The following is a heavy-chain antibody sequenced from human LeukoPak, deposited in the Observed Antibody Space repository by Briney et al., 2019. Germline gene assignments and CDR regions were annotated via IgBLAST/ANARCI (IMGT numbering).Heavy chain of an antibody. V-gene: IGHV1-69*05. D-gene: IGHD2-2*01. CDR2: IIPIFGTA. CDR3: ARGSSFKDYYYMDV. Sequence: GASVKVSCKASGGTFSSYAISWVRQAPGQGLEWMGGIIPIFGTANYAQEFQGRVTITTDESTSTAYMELSSLRSEDTAVYYCARGSSFKDYYYMDVWGKGTTVTVSS. CDR1: GGTFSSYA. J-gene: IGHJ6*03.